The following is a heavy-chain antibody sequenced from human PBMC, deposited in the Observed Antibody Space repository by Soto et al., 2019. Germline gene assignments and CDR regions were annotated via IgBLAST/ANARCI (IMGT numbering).Heavy chain of an antibody. CDR2: INSDGSST. V-gene: IGHV3-74*01. CDR3: ASHYYDSNAFDI. D-gene: IGHD3-22*01. J-gene: IGHJ3*02. Sequence: EVQLVESGGGLVQPGGSLRLSCAASGFTFSSYWMHWVRQAPGKGLVWVSRINSDGSSTSYADSVKGRFTISRDNAKNTLYLQMNSLRAEDTAVYYCASHYYDSNAFDIWGQGTMVTVSS. CDR1: GFTFSSYW.